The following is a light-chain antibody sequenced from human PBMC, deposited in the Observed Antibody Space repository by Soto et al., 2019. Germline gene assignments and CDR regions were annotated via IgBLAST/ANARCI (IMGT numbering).Light chain of an antibody. Sequence: QSALTQPSSVSRSPGQSITISRPRTSSYFGSYNFVSWYQQHPGKVPKVMIYEVSKRPSGVSDRFSGSKSGNTASLTISGLQAEDEADYYCCADAGRSTYVFGTGTKVTVL. CDR1: SSYFGSYNF. V-gene: IGLV2-23*02. J-gene: IGLJ1*01. CDR3: CADAGRSTYV. CDR2: EVS.